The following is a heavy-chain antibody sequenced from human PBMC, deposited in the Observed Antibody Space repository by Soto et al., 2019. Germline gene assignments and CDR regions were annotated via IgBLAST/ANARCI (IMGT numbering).Heavy chain of an antibody. CDR2: IRSKANSYAT. D-gene: IGHD3-22*01. CDR3: TAPYYDSSGYSGY. V-gene: IGHV3-73*01. J-gene: IGHJ4*02. CDR1: GFTFSGSA. Sequence: EVQLVESGGGLVQPGGSLKLSCAASGFTFSGSAMHWVRQASGKGLEWVGRIRSKANSYATAYAASVKGRFTISRDDSKNTAYLKMNSLKTEDTAVYYCTAPYYDSSGYSGYWGQGTLVTVSS.